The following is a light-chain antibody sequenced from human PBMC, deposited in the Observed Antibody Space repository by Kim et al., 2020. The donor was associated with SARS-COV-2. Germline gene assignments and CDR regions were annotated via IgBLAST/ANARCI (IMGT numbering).Light chain of an antibody. J-gene: IGLJ3*02. CDR3: QVWDSSSDHPL. CDR1: NIGSKS. V-gene: IGLV3-21*04. CDR2: YDS. Sequence: SYELTQPPSVSVAPGKTARITCGGNNIGSKSLHWYQQKPGQSPVLVIYYDSDRPSGIPERFSVSNSGNTATLTISRVEAWDEADYYCQVWDSSSDHPLFG.